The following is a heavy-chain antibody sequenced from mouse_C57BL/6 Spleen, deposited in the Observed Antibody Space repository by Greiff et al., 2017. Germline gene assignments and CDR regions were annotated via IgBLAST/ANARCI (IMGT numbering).Heavy chain of an antibody. Sequence: EVQLQQSGAELVRPGASVKLSCTASGFNIKDDYMHWVKQRPEQGLEWIGWIDPENGDTEYASKFQGKATITADTSSNTAYLQLSSLTSEDTAVYYCTTNDGYSLAYWGQGTLVTVSA. CDR3: TTNDGYSLAY. CDR1: GFNIKDDY. J-gene: IGHJ3*01. CDR2: IDPENGDT. D-gene: IGHD2-3*01. V-gene: IGHV14-4*01.